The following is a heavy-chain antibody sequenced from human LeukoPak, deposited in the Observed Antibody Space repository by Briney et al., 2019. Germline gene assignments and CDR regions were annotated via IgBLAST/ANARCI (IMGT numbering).Heavy chain of an antibody. CDR1: GFTFDDYG. J-gene: IGHJ6*03. Sequence: GGSLRLSCAASGFTFDDYGMSWVRQAPGKGLEWVSGINWNGGSTGYADSVKGRFTISRDNAKNSLYLQMNSLRAVDTALYYCARGGYGDYYYYYMDVWGKGTTVTVSS. V-gene: IGHV3-20*04. CDR2: INWNGGST. D-gene: IGHD4-17*01. CDR3: ARGGYGDYYYYYMDV.